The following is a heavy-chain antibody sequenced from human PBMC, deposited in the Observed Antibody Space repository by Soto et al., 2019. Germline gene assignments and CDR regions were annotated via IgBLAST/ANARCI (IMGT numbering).Heavy chain of an antibody. CDR3: VREGEYYSIASDWFDP. CDR2: ISHSGNT. Sequence: QVQLQESGPGLVNPSQTLSLTCTVSGGSMSSGDYYWSWIRQPPGKGLEWIGYISHSGNTYYNPSLRSRISLSVDTSQNQFALQVTSVTAADTAVYYGVREGEYYSIASDWFDPWGQGTLVAVSS. V-gene: IGHV4-30-4*01. CDR1: GGSMSSGDYY. D-gene: IGHD6-6*01. J-gene: IGHJ5*02.